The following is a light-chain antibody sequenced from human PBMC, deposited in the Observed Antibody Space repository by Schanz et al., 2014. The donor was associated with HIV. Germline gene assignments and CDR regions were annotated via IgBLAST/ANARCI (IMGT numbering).Light chain of an antibody. CDR1: QSISSSL. J-gene: IGKJ1*01. CDR3: QQHYSSSWT. CDR2: AAS. V-gene: IGKV3-20*01. Sequence: IVLTQSPGTLSLSPGERGTLSCRASQSISSSLLAWYQKKPGQAPTLLIYAASSRASGVPDRFSGSGSGTEFTLTISSLQPDDFATYYCQQHYSSSWTFGQGTEVET.